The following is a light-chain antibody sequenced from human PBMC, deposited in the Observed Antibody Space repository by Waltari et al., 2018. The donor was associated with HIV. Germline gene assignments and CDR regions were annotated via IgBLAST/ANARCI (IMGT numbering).Light chain of an antibody. J-gene: IGLJ2*01. CDR2: EVY. CDR3: CSYAGSNIP. CDR1: SSYVGGYHL. Sequence: QSALTQPASVSGSFGQSITISCTGTSSYVGGYHLFAWYQHQPGKAPKLIIYEVYKRPSGVSNRFSGSKSGNSASLTISGLQAEDEADYYCCSYAGSNIPFGGGTKVTVL. V-gene: IGLV2-23*02.